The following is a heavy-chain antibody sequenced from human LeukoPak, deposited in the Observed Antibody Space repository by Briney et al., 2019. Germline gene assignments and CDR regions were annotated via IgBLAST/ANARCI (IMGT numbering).Heavy chain of an antibody. Sequence: NTSETLSLTCTASGGSISSYYWSWIRQPPGKGLEWIGYIYYSGSTNYNPSLKSRVTISVDTSKNQFSLKLSSVTAADTAVYYCARHKRVTYDILTGGPVDRLYYFDYWGQGTLVTVSS. D-gene: IGHD3-9*01. CDR2: IYYSGST. J-gene: IGHJ4*02. CDR1: GGSISSYY. V-gene: IGHV4-59*01. CDR3: ARHKRVTYDILTGGPVDRLYYFDY.